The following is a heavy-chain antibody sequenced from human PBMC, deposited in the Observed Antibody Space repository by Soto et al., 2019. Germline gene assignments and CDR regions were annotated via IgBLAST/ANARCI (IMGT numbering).Heavy chain of an antibody. V-gene: IGHV3-30*18. D-gene: IGHD1-26*01. CDR1: GFTFSNYG. Sequence: QVQVVESGGGVVQPGRSLRLSCAAAGFTFSNYGMHWVRQAPGKGLERVAAISYDGSNKYHADSEKGRFTIFRDNSKNTLYLHMNSLRAEDTAVYYCAKVGFRGSSPYYDYDGMDVWGQATTVTVSS. J-gene: IGHJ6*02. CDR3: AKVGFRGSSPYYDYDGMDV. CDR2: ISYDGSNK.